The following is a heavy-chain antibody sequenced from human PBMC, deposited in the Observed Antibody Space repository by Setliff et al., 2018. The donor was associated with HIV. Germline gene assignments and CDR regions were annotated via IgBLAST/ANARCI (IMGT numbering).Heavy chain of an antibody. CDR2: LIAMYGTA. V-gene: IGHV1-69*13. Sequence: SVKVSCKASGGTVSRLTFGWGRQVPGQGLEWMGGLIAMYGTANYAQKFQGRVTMTGDDSTNTAYLELSSLRSEDTAMYYCARDGRGKQLATHDINYYYYGMDVWGKGTTVTVSS. CDR1: GGTVSRLT. J-gene: IGHJ6*04. CDR3: ARDGRGKQLATHDINYYYYGMDV. D-gene: IGHD6-6*01.